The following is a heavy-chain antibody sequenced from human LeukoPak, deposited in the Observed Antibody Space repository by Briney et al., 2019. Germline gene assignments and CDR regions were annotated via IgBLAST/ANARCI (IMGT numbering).Heavy chain of an antibody. CDR2: ISGYNDNT. CDR3: ARRFTGTTNFDF. CDR1: GYTFTNYG. Sequence: ASVKVSCKASGYTFTNYGISWVRQAPGQGLEWMGWISGYNDNTNYAQKLQGRVTMSTDTPTTTAYMELRSLRSDDTAVYYCARRFTGTTNFDFWGQGTLVTVSS. D-gene: IGHD1-1*01. J-gene: IGHJ4*02. V-gene: IGHV1-18*01.